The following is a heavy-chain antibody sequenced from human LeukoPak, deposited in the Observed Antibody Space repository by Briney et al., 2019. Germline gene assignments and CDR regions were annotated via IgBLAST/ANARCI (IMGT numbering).Heavy chain of an antibody. CDR1: GGTFSGYA. V-gene: IGHV1-69*06. CDR2: IIPIFGTP. Sequence: SVKVSCKASGGTFSGYAISWVRQAPGQGLEWMGGIIPIFGTPNYAQKFQGRVTITADKSTSTAYMELSSLRSEDTAVYYCARVDTAMEQLFDYWGQGTLVTVSS. J-gene: IGHJ4*02. CDR3: ARVDTAMEQLFDY. D-gene: IGHD5-18*01.